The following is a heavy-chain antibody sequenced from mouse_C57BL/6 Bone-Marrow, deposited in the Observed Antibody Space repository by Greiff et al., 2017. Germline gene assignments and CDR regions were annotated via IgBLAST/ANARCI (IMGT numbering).Heavy chain of an antibody. CDR3: TITTVVATGYFGY. Sequence: VQLQQSGAELVRPGASVTLSCKASGYTFTDYEMHWVKQTPVHGLEWIGAIDPETGGTAYNQKFKGKAILTADKSSSTAYMELRSLTSEDSAVYYCTITTVVATGYFGYWGQGTTLTVSS. CDR2: IDPETGGT. J-gene: IGHJ2*01. V-gene: IGHV1-15*01. D-gene: IGHD1-1*01. CDR1: GYTFTDYE.